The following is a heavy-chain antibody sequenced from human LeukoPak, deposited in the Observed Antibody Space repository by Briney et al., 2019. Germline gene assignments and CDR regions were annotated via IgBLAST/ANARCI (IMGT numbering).Heavy chain of an antibody. J-gene: IGHJ4*02. CDR2: IRSDGTNK. Sequence: PGGSLRLSCAATGFIFSNYAMNWVRQAPGKGLEWVAFIRSDGTNKYYADSVKGRFTISRDISKNTLYLQMNSLRAEDTAVYYCAKGGERGTFYFDYWGQGTLVTVSS. V-gene: IGHV3-30*02. CDR3: AKGGERGTFYFDY. CDR1: GFIFSNYA. D-gene: IGHD1-1*01.